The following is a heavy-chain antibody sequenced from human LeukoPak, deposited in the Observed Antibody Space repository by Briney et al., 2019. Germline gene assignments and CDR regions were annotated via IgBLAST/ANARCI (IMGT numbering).Heavy chain of an antibody. V-gene: IGHV3-21*01. J-gene: IGHJ4*02. Sequence: GGSLRLSCAASGFTFNTYTMSWVRQAPGKGLEWVSSINTRSSNIYYADSVKGRFTVSRDNTKNSLHLQMNSLRAEDTAVYFCAKESDNCGADCLALNDYWGQGTLVTVSS. CDR3: AKESDNCGADCLALNDY. CDR1: GFTFNTYT. CDR2: INTRSSNI. D-gene: IGHD2-21*02.